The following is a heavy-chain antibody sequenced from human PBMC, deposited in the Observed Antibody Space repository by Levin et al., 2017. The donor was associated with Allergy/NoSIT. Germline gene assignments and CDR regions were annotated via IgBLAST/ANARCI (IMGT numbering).Heavy chain of an antibody. V-gene: IGHV3-7*01. D-gene: IGHD3-16*02. J-gene: IGHJ6*02. Sequence: GGSLRLSCSASGFTFTSFWMAWVRQAPGKGLEWVANIKQDGSETYYVDSVKGRFTISRDNAKNSVYLQMNSLRVDDTAVYYCAREEGWGYHYGIDVWGQGTTVTVSS. CDR1: GFTFTSFW. CDR3: AREEGWGYHYGIDV. CDR2: IKQDGSET.